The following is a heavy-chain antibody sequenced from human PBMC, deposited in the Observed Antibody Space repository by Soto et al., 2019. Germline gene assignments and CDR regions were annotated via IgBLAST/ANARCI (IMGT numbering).Heavy chain of an antibody. CDR1: GFTFSSYE. Sequence: EVQLVESGGGLVQPGGSLRLSCAASGFTFSSYEMNWVRQAPGKGLEWVSYISSSGSTIYYADSVKGRFTISRDNAKNSLYLQMNSLRAEDTAVYYCARSAFAAAILGTNWFDPWGQGTLVTVSS. CDR3: ARSAFAAAILGTNWFDP. CDR2: ISSSGSTI. D-gene: IGHD2-2*01. V-gene: IGHV3-48*03. J-gene: IGHJ5*02.